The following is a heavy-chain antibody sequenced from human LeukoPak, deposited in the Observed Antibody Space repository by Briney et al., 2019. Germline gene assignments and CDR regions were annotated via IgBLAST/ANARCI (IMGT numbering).Heavy chain of an antibody. CDR2: INSDGSST. V-gene: IGHV3-74*01. Sequence: GGSLRLSCAASGFTFSTYWMHWVRQAPGKGLVWVSRINSDGSSTNYADSVEGRFTIPRDNAKNTLYLQMNSLRAEDTAVYYCARDLSTSWYYFDYWGQGTLVTVSS. D-gene: IGHD6-13*01. CDR3: ARDLSTSWYYFDY. J-gene: IGHJ4*02. CDR1: GFTFSTYW.